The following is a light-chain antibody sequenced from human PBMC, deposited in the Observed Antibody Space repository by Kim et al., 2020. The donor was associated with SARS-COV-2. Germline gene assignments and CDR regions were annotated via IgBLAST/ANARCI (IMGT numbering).Light chain of an antibody. Sequence: SYELTQPLSVSVAPGQTARITCGGNNIGSRNVHWYQQKPGQAPVLVIYRDNNRPSGIPERFSGSNSGNTATLTISRAQVGDESDYYCQVWDSSTVVFGGG. J-gene: IGLJ3*02. CDR1: NIGSRN. V-gene: IGLV3-9*01. CDR2: RDN. CDR3: QVWDSSTVV.